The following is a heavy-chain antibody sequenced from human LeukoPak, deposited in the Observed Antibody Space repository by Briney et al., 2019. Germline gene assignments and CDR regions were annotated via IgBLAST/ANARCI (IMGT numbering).Heavy chain of an antibody. D-gene: IGHD3-10*01. Sequence: PGGSLRLPCAASGFIFDDYAMHWVRQAPGKGLEWVSGISWNSGSLAYADSVKGRFTISRDNAKNSLYLQMNSLRTEDTALYYCARGLGGDQGYFDLWGRGTLATVSS. V-gene: IGHV3-9*01. CDR1: GFIFDDYA. J-gene: IGHJ2*01. CDR3: ARGLGGDQGYFDL. CDR2: ISWNSGSL.